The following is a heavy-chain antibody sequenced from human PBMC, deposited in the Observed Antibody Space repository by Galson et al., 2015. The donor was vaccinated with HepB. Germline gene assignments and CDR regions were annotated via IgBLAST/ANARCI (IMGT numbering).Heavy chain of an antibody. CDR2: IKNDGSEE. D-gene: IGHD5-24*01. J-gene: IGHJ4*02. Sequence: SLRLSCAASGFTFSYFWMGWVRQAPGKGLEWVAKIKNDGSEEYYVDSVKGRVAISRDNAKNSLYLQMNSLRVEDTAVYFCARDRERDGNNAGFDYWGQGTLVTVSS. CDR3: ARDRERDGNNAGFDY. V-gene: IGHV3-7*01. CDR1: GFTFSYFW.